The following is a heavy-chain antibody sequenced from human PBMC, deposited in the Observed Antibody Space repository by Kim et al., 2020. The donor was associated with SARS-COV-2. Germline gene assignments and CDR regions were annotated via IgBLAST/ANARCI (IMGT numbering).Heavy chain of an antibody. Sequence: GGSLRLSCTASGFTFGDYAMSWFRQAPGKGLEWVGFIRSKAYGGTTEYAASVKGRFTISRDDSKSIAYLQMNSLKTEDTAVYYCTRGPGGSTRNVSPHPIYYGMDVWGQGTPVTVSS. CDR3: TRGPGGSTRNVSPHPIYYGMDV. CDR1: GFTFGDYA. CDR2: IRSKAYGGTT. V-gene: IGHV3-49*03. D-gene: IGHD2-2*01. J-gene: IGHJ6*02.